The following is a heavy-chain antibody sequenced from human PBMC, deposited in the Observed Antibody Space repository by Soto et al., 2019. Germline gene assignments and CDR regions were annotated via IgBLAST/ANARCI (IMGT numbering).Heavy chain of an antibody. CDR3: AKDLGDSTGWFLDY. Sequence: GGSLRLSCAASGFTFSTYAMSWVRQAPGKGLEWVSGISGRAGSTYYADSVKGRFTISRDNSNNMLYLQMNSLRAEDTALYYCAKDLGDSTGWFLDYWAQGILVPVSS. D-gene: IGHD3-16*01. CDR1: GFTFSTYA. J-gene: IGHJ4*02. V-gene: IGHV3-23*01. CDR2: ISGRAGST.